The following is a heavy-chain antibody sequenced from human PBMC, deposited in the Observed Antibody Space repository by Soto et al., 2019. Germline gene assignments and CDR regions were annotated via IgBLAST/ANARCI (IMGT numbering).Heavy chain of an antibody. CDR2: IYYSGST. D-gene: IGHD3-22*01. CDR1: GGSVSSGSYY. V-gene: IGHV4-61*01. CDR3: ARASGFIGNYYGMDV. J-gene: IGHJ6*02. Sequence: SETLSLTCTVSGGSVSSGSYYWSWIRQPPGKGLEWIGYIYYSGSTNYNPSLKSRVTISVDTSKNQFSLKLSSVTAADTALYYCARASGFIGNYYGMDVWGQGTTVTVSS.